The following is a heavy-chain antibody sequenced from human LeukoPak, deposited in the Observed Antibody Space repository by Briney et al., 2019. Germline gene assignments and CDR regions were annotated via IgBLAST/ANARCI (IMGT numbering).Heavy chain of an antibody. J-gene: IGHJ4*02. Sequence: PGGSLRLSCAASGFTFSSYGMSWVRQAPGKGLEWVSAISGSGGSTFYADSVKGRFSISRDNSKNTLYLQVNGLRTEDTAVYYCAKDRLLNCRGDCYIFGYWGQGTVVTVSS. CDR1: GFTFSSYG. CDR3: AKDRLLNCRGDCYIFGY. CDR2: ISGSGGST. V-gene: IGHV3-23*01. D-gene: IGHD2-21*02.